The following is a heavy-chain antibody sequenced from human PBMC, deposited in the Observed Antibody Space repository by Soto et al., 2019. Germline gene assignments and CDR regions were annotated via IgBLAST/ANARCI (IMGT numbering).Heavy chain of an antibody. J-gene: IGHJ5*02. CDR2: IYYSGST. D-gene: IGHD3-22*01. CDR1: GGSISCGGYY. CDR3: ARLPRNGSSRPGP. V-gene: IGHV4-31*03. Sequence: SETLSLTCTVSGGSISCGGYYWSWIRQHPGKGLEWIGYIYYSGSTYYNPSLKSRVTISVDTSKNQFSLKLSSVTAADTAVYYCARLPRNGSSRPGPWGQGTLVTVSS.